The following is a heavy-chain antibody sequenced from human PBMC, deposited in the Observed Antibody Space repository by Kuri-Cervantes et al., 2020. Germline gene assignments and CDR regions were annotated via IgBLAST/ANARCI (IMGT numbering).Heavy chain of an antibody. J-gene: IGHJ4*02. V-gene: IGHV3-9*01. D-gene: IGHD4-11*01. Sequence: LSLTCAASGFTFSNAWMSWVRQAPGKGLEWVSGISWNSGSIGYADSVKGRFTISRDNAKNSLYLQMNSLRAEDTALYYCAKEGRQGTVFGFFDYWGQGTLVTVSS. CDR1: GFTFSNAW. CDR2: ISWNSGSI. CDR3: AKEGRQGTVFGFFDY.